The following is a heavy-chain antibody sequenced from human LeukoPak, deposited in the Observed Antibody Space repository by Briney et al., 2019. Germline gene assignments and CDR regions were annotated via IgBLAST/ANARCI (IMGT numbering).Heavy chain of an antibody. CDR3: ASGSTTNYYDSSGYLTPRYYFDY. J-gene: IGHJ4*02. Sequence: ASVKVSCKASGYTFTSYAMHWVRQAPGQRLGWMGWINAGNGNTKYSQKFQGRVTITADESTSTAYMELSSLRSEDTAVYYCASGSTTNYYDSSGYLTPRYYFDYWGQGTLVTVSS. V-gene: IGHV1-3*01. CDR2: INAGNGNT. CDR1: GYTFTSYA. D-gene: IGHD3-22*01.